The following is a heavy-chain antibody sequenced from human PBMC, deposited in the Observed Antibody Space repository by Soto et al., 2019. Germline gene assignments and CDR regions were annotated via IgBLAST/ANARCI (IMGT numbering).Heavy chain of an antibody. CDR3: AKMGGMDPWAYSFDY. J-gene: IGHJ4*02. CDR2: IYGGGNGP. CDR1: GFTFSDFA. Sequence: EVQVLESGGGLVQPGGSLRLSCAATGFTFSDFAMSWVGQPPGKGLEWVSRIYGGGNGPHYADSVKGRVTISRDNSKNTLYLQMNSLGAEDTAVYYCAKMGGMDPWAYSFDYWGQGTLVTVSS. D-gene: IGHD3-16*01. V-gene: IGHV3-23*01.